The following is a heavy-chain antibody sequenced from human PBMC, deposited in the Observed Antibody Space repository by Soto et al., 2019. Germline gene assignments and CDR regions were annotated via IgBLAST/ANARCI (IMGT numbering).Heavy chain of an antibody. V-gene: IGHV4-30-4*01. Sequence: SETLSLTCTVSGGSINGGDYYWSWIRQPPGKGLEWIGFIYYSGSTSYNPSLKSRVTMSLATSKNQFSLKLTSVTAADTAVYYCARVNDDNSDHSGDWYFDLWGRGTLVTVSS. CDR1: GGSINGGDYY. CDR2: IYYSGST. J-gene: IGHJ2*01. D-gene: IGHD3-22*01. CDR3: ARVNDDNSDHSGDWYFDL.